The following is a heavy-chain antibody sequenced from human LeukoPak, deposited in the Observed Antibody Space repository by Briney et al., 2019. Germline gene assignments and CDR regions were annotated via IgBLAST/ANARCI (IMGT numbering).Heavy chain of an antibody. CDR3: AKTTMIVVASITEDAFDI. J-gene: IGHJ3*02. D-gene: IGHD3-22*01. V-gene: IGHV3-23*01. CDR1: GFTFSSYG. CDR2: MSGSDGST. Sequence: PGGSLRLSCAASGFTFSSYGMSWVRQAPGKGLEWVSSMSGSDGSTYYVDSVKGRFTISRDNSKNTLYLQMNSLRAEDTAVYYCAKTTMIVVASITEDAFDIWGQGTMVTVSS.